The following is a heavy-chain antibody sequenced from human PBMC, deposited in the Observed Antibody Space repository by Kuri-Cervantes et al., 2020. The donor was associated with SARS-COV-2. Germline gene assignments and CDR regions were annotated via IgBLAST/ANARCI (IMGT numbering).Heavy chain of an antibody. CDR3: ARENWNYFDY. V-gene: IGHV4-4*07. J-gene: IGHJ4*02. Sequence: SETLSLTCTVSGGSISSYYGNWIRQPAGKGLEWMGRIYTSGSTNYNPSPKSRVTMSVDTSKNQFSLKLSSVTAADTAVYYCARENWNYFDYWGQGTLVTVSS. CDR2: IYTSGST. D-gene: IGHD1-1*01. CDR1: GGSISSYY.